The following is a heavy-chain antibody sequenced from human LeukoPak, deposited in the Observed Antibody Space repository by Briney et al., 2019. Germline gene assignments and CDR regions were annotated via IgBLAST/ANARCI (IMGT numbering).Heavy chain of an antibody. V-gene: IGHV4-34*01. D-gene: IGHD1-20*01. Sequence: SETLSLTCAVYGGSFSGYYGSWIRQPPGKGLEWIGEINHSGSTNYNPSLKSRVTISVDTSKNQFSLKLSSVTAADTAVYYCARGLTRIDYNYWGQGTLVTVSS. J-gene: IGHJ4*02. CDR3: ARGLTRIDYNY. CDR1: GGSFSGYY. CDR2: INHSGST.